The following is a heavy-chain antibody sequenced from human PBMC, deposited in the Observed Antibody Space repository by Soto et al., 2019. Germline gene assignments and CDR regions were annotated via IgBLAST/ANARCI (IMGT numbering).Heavy chain of an antibody. V-gene: IGHV1-69*01. CDR1: GCTFSSYA. CDR3: ATQWLEGAFDI. D-gene: IGHD6-19*01. Sequence: PVKVSCKASGCTFSSYAISWVRQAPGQGLEWMGGIIPIYGTTNYAQKLQGRVTMTADESTSTAYMELRSLRSDDTAVYYCATQWLEGAFDIWGQGTMVTVSS. J-gene: IGHJ3*02. CDR2: IIPIYGTT.